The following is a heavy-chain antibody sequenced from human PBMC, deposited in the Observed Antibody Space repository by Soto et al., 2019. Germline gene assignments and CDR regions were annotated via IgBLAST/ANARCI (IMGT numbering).Heavy chain of an antibody. CDR2: IYYSGST. V-gene: IGHV4-59*01. D-gene: IGHD4-17*01. CDR3: ARAGDYGDYYDY. J-gene: IGHJ4*02. Sequence: SETLSLTCTFSGGSISSYYWSLIRQPPGKGLEWIGYIYYSGSTNYNPSLKSRVTISVDTSKNQFSLKLSSVTAADTAVYYCARAGDYGDYYDYWGQGTLVTVSS. CDR1: GGSISSYY.